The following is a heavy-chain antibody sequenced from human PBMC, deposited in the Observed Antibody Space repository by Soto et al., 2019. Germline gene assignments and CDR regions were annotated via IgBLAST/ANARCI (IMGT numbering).Heavy chain of an antibody. CDR1: GYSISSGYY. CDR2: MYHSGST. CDR3: ARDAIAAVRGVNSGFDS. J-gene: IGHJ5*01. Sequence: PSETMSLTCAVSGYSISSGYYWGWIRQPQGKGLEWIGSMYHSGSTYYNPSLKSRVTISIDTSKNQFSLKLSSVTAADPAVYYCARDAIAAVRGVNSGFDSWGQGTLVTVSS. D-gene: IGHD3-10*01. V-gene: IGHV4-38-2*02.